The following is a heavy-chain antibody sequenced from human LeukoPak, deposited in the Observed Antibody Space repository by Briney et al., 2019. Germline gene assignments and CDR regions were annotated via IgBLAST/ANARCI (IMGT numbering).Heavy chain of an antibody. CDR2: IYYSEST. J-gene: IGHJ4*02. CDR3: ARSPVLGWAAAGTFDY. CDR1: GDSISSYY. V-gene: IGHV4-59*01. Sequence: SETLSLTRTVSGDSISSYYWSWIRQPPGKGLEWIGDIYYSESTNYNPSLKSRVTISIDTSKNQFSLKLSSVTAADTAVYYCARSPVLGWAAAGTFDYWGQGTLVTVSS. D-gene: IGHD6-13*01.